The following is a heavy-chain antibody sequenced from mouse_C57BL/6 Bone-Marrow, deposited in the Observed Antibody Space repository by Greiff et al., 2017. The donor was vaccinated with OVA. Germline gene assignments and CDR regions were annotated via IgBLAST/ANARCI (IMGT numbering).Heavy chain of an antibody. Sequence: QVHLQQSGAELARPGASVKLSCKASGYTFTSYGISWVKQRTGQGLEWIGVIYPRSGNTYYNEKFKGKATMTADKSSSTAYMELRSLTFEDAAVYFCARQHRMLSYWGQGTLVTVSA. J-gene: IGHJ3*01. CDR2: IYPRSGNT. D-gene: IGHD3-1*01. CDR1: GYTFTSYG. CDR3: ARQHRMLSY. V-gene: IGHV1-81*01.